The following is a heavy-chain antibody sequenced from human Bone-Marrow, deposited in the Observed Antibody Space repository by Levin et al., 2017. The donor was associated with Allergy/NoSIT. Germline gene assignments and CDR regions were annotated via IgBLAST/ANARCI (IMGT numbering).Heavy chain of an antibody. Sequence: SETLSLTCNVSGDSVSRVGYYWTWIRQHPGKGLEWIGYSHYGGTTNYNPSLRSRVTISVDTSKNQFFLKVTSVTAADTAVYYCAREKQGLSSSGFLASWGQGALVTVSS. J-gene: IGHJ4*02. CDR1: GDSVSRVGYY. CDR2: SHYGGTT. V-gene: IGHV4-31*03. D-gene: IGHD6-13*01. CDR3: AREKQGLSSSGFLAS.